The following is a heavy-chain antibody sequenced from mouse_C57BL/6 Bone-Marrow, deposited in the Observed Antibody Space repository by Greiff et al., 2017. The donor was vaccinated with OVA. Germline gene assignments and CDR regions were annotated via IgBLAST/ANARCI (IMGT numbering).Heavy chain of an antibody. CDR3: ARVYYGIPYYFDY. CDR2: INPYNGGT. V-gene: IGHV1-19*01. D-gene: IGHD1-1*01. CDR1: GYTFTDYY. J-gene: IGHJ2*01. Sequence: EVQLQQSGPVLVKPGASVKKSCKASGYTFTDYYMNWVKQSHGKSLEWIGVINPYNGGTSYNQKFKGKATLTVDKSSSTAYMELNSLTSEDSAVYYCARVYYGIPYYFDYWGQGTTLTVSS.